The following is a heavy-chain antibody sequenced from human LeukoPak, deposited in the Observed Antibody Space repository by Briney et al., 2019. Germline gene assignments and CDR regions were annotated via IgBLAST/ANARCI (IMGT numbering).Heavy chain of an antibody. Sequence: ASVKDSCKASGYTFTGYYMHWVRQAPGQGLEWMGWINPNSGGTSYAQKFQGWVTMTRDTSISTAYMELSRLRSDDTAVYYCARDIRSWYLPALVSHYYGMDVWGQGTTVTVSS. J-gene: IGHJ6*02. CDR1: GYTFTGYY. CDR2: INPNSGGT. D-gene: IGHD6-13*01. V-gene: IGHV1-2*04. CDR3: ARDIRSWYLPALVSHYYGMDV.